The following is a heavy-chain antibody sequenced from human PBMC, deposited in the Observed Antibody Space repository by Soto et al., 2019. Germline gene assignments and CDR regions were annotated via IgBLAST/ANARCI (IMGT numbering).Heavy chain of an antibody. J-gene: IGHJ4*02. D-gene: IGHD1-26*01. CDR3: ANDRCEWELHCDFDY. CDR2: IRGSGGST. Sequence: EVQLLESGGGLVQPGGSLRLSCAASGFTFSSYAMSWVRQAPGKGLGWVSAIRGSGGSTHYADGVAGPFTIYRDNSKYRRYLQMNSLRAEDTAVYYCANDRCEWELHCDFDYSGQGTLVTDSS. V-gene: IGHV3-23*01. CDR1: GFTFSSYA.